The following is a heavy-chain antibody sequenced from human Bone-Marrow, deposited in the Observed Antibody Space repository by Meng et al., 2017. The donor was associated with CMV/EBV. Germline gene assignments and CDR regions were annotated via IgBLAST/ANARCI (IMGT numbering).Heavy chain of an antibody. D-gene: IGHD6-19*01. V-gene: IGHV1-8*01. J-gene: IGHJ6*02. CDR3: ARGGYSSGWYLAHGPYGMDV. CDR1: GYTFTSYD. CDR2: MNPNSGNT. Sequence: ASVKVFCKASGYTFTSYDINWVRQATGQGLEWMGWMNPNSGNTGYAQKFQGRVTMTRNTSISTAYMELSSLRSEDTAVYYCARGGYSSGWYLAHGPYGMDVWDQGTTVTVSS.